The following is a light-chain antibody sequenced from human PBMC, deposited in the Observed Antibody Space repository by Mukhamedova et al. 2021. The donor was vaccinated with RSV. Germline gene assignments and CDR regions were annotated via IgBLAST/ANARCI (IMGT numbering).Light chain of an antibody. V-gene: IGLV2-14*03. CDR1: SSDVGGYNY. Sequence: GTSSDVGGYNYVSWYQQHPGKAPKLMIYDVSNRPSGVSNRFSGSKSGNTASLTIPGLQAEDEADYYCSSYTSSNTWVFGGGTKLTV. CDR3: SSYTSSNTWV. CDR2: DVS. J-gene: IGLJ3*02.